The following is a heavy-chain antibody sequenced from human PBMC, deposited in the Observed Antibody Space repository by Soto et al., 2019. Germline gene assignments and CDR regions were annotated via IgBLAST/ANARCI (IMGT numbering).Heavy chain of an antibody. J-gene: IGHJ6*02. V-gene: IGHV3-33*01. D-gene: IGHD3-22*01. CDR1: GFTFSSYG. CDR3: ASARSSGYYGGYYYYYYGMDV. CDR2: IWYDGSNK. Sequence: GGSLRLSCAASGFTFSSYGMHWVRQAPGKGLEWVAVIWYDGSNKYYADSVKGRFTISRDNSKNTLYLQMNSLRAEDTAVYYCASARSSGYYGGYYYYYYGMDVWGQGTTVTVSS.